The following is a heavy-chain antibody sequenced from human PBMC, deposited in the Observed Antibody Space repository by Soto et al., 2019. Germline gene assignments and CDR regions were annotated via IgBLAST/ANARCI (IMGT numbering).Heavy chain of an antibody. CDR3: ARDLGVTTPRTYGMDV. J-gene: IGHJ6*02. CDR2: IYHSGST. Sequence: SETLSLTCAVYGGSFSGYYWSWIRQPPGKGLEWIGEIYHSGSTNYNPSLKSRVTISVDKSKNQFSLKLSSVTAADTAVYYCARDLGVTTPRTYGMDVWGQGTTVTVSS. D-gene: IGHD4-17*01. V-gene: IGHV4-34*01. CDR1: GGSFSGYY.